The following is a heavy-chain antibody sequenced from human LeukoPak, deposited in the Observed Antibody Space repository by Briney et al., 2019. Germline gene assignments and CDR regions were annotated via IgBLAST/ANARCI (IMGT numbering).Heavy chain of an antibody. CDR2: IYTRGST. V-gene: IGHV4-61*02. Sequence: PSETLPLTCTVSGGSISSGSYYWSWIRQPAGKGLEWIGRIYTRGSTNYNPSLKSRVTISVDTSKNQFSLKLSSVTAADTAVYYCAREVPIFGVVIIGWFDPWGQGTLVTVSS. D-gene: IGHD3-3*01. CDR1: GGSISSGSYY. J-gene: IGHJ5*02. CDR3: AREVPIFGVVIIGWFDP.